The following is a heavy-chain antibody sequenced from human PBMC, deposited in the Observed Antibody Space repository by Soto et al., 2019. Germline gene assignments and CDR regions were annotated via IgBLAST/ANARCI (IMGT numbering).Heavy chain of an antibody. Sequence: TGGPRSLSSAASGFTFSSYCRHWVRQAPGKGLEWVAVIWYDGSNKYYADSVKGRFTISRDNSKNTLYLQMNSLTAEDTAVYYCARVRSCSSTTCHNFDWWGQGTLVTVSS. CDR2: IWYDGSNK. J-gene: IGHJ4*02. V-gene: IGHV3-33*01. CDR3: ARVRSCSSTTCHNFDW. D-gene: IGHD2-2*02. CDR1: GFTFSSYC.